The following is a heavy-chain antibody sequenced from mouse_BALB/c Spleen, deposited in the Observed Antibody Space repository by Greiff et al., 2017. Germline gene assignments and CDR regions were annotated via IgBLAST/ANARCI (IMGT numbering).Heavy chain of an antibody. Sequence: QVQLKQSGAELARPGASVKLSCKASGYTFTSYWMQWVKQRPGQGLEWIGAIYPGDGDTRYTQKFKGKATLTADKSSSTAYMQLSSLASEDSAVYYCARRAGLRPYWAMDYWGQGTSVTVSS. D-gene: IGHD3-1*01. CDR2: IYPGDGDT. J-gene: IGHJ4*01. V-gene: IGHV1-87*01. CDR3: ARRAGLRPYWAMDY. CDR1: GYTFTSYW.